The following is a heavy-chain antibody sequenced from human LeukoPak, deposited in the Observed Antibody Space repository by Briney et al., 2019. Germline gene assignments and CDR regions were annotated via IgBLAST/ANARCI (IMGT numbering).Heavy chain of an antibody. CDR2: INHSGST. Sequence: SETLSLTCAVYGGSFSGYYWSWIRQPPGKGLEWIGEINHSGSTNYNPSLKSRVTISVDTSKTQFSLKLSSVTAADTAVYYCARLVLQNWFDPWGQGTLVTVSS. CDR1: GGSFSGYY. J-gene: IGHJ5*02. CDR3: ARLVLQNWFDP. V-gene: IGHV4-34*01.